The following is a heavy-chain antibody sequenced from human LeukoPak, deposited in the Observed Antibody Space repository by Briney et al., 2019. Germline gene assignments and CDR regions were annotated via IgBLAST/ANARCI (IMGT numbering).Heavy chain of an antibody. V-gene: IGHV1-69*04. CDR2: IIPILGIA. D-gene: IGHD6-13*01. CDR3: ARVGYSSSYFDY. Sequence: SVKVSCKASGGTFSSYAISWVRQAPGQGLEWMGRIIPILGIANYAQKFQGRATITADKSTSTAYMELSSLRSEDTAVYYCARVGYSSSYFDYWGQGTLVTVSS. CDR1: GGTFSSYA. J-gene: IGHJ4*02.